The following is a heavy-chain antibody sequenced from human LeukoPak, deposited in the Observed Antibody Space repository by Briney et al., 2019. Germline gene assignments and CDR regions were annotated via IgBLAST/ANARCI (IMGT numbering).Heavy chain of an antibody. V-gene: IGHV3-21*01. Sequence: GGSLRLSCAASGFTFSSYSMNWVRQAPGKGLEWVSSISSSSSYIYYADSVKGRFTISRDNAKNSLYLQMNSLRAEDTAVYYCARDLVVPLDAFDIRGQGTMVTVSS. CDR3: ARDLVVPLDAFDI. CDR1: GFTFSSYS. J-gene: IGHJ3*02. CDR2: ISSSSSYI. D-gene: IGHD2-2*01.